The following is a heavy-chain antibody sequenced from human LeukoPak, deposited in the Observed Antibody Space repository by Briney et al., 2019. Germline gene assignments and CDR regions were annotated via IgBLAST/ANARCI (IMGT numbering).Heavy chain of an antibody. CDR1: GGTFSSYA. J-gene: IGHJ4*02. V-gene: IGHV1-69*04. Sequence: ASVKVSCKASGGTFSSYAISWVRQAPGQGLEWMGRIIPILGIANYAQKFQGRVTITADKSTSTAYMELSSLRSEDTAVYYCARDPPPYSSSSLGDWGQGTLVTVSS. CDR2: IIPILGIA. D-gene: IGHD6-6*01. CDR3: ARDPPPYSSSSLGD.